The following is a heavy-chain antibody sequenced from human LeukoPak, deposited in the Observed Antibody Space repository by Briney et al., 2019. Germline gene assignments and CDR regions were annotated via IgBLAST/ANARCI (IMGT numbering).Heavy chain of an antibody. Sequence: ASVKVSCKASGYSFTCYYIHWVRQVPGQGLEWVGWINPKDGATNYAQNFQARVTMTRDTSISTVSMEVISLKSDDTATYYCARAGTKFAPADYWGQGTLVTVSS. CDR2: INPKDGAT. CDR1: GYSFTCYY. V-gene: IGHV1-2*02. CDR3: ARAGTKFAPADY. D-gene: IGHD3-9*01. J-gene: IGHJ4*02.